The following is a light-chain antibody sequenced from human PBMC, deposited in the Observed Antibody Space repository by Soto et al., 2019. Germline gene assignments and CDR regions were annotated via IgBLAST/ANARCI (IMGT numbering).Light chain of an antibody. CDR3: LQSYSTPWT. CDR1: QSISSY. Sequence: DIQMTQSPSSLSASVGDRVTITCRASQSISSYLNWYQQKPGKAPKLLIYAASSLQSGVPARFSGNGSGTDFTHTISSRQPEDFATYYCLQSYSTPWTFGQGTNMEIK. J-gene: IGKJ1*01. V-gene: IGKV1-39*01. CDR2: AAS.